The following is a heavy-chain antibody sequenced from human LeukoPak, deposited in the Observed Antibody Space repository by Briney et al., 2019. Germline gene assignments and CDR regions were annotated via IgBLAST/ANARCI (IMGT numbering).Heavy chain of an antibody. Sequence: SETLSFTCTVSGGSISSYYWSWIWQPPGKGLEWIAFIYFTGSTIYNPSLRSRVTIAIDTTKNQFSLKLSSVTAADTAVYYCARGHRWLQFGGWGQGTLVTVSS. CDR1: GGSISSYY. CDR3: ARGHRWLQFGG. J-gene: IGHJ4*02. V-gene: IGHV4-4*09. D-gene: IGHD5-24*01. CDR2: IYFTGST.